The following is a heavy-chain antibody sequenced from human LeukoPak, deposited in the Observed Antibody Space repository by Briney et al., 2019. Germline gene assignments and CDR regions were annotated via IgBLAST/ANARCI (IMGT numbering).Heavy chain of an antibody. CDR1: GFTFSSYS. J-gene: IGHJ1*01. V-gene: IGHV3-48*02. Sequence: GGSLRLSCAASGFTFSSYSMNWVRQAPGKGLEGVSYISSSSSTIYYADSVKGRFTISRDNAKNSLYLQMNSLRDEDTAVYYCARENSYDYGDYILAEYFQHWGQGTLVTVSS. CDR3: ARENSYDYGDYILAEYFQH. D-gene: IGHD4-17*01. CDR2: ISSSSSTI.